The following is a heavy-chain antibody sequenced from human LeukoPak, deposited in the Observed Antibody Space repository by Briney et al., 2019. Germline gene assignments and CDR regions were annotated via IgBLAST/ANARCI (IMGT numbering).Heavy chain of an antibody. CDR1: GYSFTSYW. Sequence: LGESLKISRKGSGYSFTSYWIGWVRQMPGKGLEWMGIIYPGDSDTRYSPSFQGQVTISADKSISTAYLQWSSLKASDTAMYYCARSKQQPVDGCDYWGQGTLVTVSS. CDR3: ARSKQQPVDGCDY. CDR2: IYPGDSDT. V-gene: IGHV5-51*01. J-gene: IGHJ4*02. D-gene: IGHD6-13*01.